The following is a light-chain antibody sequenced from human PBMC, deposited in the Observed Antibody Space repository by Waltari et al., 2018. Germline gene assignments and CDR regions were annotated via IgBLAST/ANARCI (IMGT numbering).Light chain of an antibody. J-gene: IGLJ1*01. CDR1: STALPSYNL. CDR2: EAT. V-gene: IGLV2-23*01. CDR3: CSYTGSSTSYG. Sequence: QSALSQPASVSGSPGQSLTIPCTGASTALPSYNLVTRYQHHPTRAPNLIIYEATKWPSGISHRFSGAKSGATASLRISGLQADDEADYYCCSYTGSSTSYGCGGGTKVTVL.